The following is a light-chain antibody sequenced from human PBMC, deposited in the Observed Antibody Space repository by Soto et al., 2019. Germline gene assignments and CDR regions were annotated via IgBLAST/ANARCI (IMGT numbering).Light chain of an antibody. V-gene: IGKV3-20*01. CDR3: QQYGGSPPYT. Sequence: EIVLTQPPGTLSLSPGERATLSCRASQSVSISYLAWYQQKPGQAPRHLIYGSSSRATGIPDRFSGSGYGTDFTLTISRLEAEDCAVYYCQQYGGSPPYTFGQGTKLEIK. J-gene: IGKJ2*01. CDR2: GSS. CDR1: QSVSISY.